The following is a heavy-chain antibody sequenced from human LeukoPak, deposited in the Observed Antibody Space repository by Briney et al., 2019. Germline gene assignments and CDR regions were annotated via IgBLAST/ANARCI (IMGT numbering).Heavy chain of an antibody. V-gene: IGHV4-61*02. J-gene: IGHJ4*02. D-gene: IGHD1-26*01. Sequence: SETLSLTCTVSGGSISSGSYYWSWIRQPAGKGLEWIGRIYTSGSTNYNPSLKSRVTISVDTSKNQFSLKLSSVTAADTAVYYCARDSEWELTFDYWGQGTLVTVSS. CDR2: IYTSGST. CDR3: ARDSEWELTFDY. CDR1: GGSISSGSYY.